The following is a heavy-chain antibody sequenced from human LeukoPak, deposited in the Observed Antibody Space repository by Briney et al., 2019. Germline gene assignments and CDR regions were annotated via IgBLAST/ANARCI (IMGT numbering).Heavy chain of an antibody. V-gene: IGHV4-38-2*01. CDR2: IYHSGST. D-gene: IGHD1-1*01. CDR3: ARVNWNPDY. Sequence: SETLSLTCAVSGYSISSGYYWGWIRQPPGKGLEWIGSIYHSGSTYYNSSLKSRVTISVDTSKNQFSLKVSSVTAADTAVYYCARVNWNPDYWGQGTLVTVSS. J-gene: IGHJ4*02. CDR1: GYSISSGYY.